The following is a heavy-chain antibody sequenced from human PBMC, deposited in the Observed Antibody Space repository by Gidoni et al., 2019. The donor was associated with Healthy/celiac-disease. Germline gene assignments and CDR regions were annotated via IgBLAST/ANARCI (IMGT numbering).Heavy chain of an antibody. J-gene: IGHJ3*02. D-gene: IGHD3-10*01. CDR1: GYSFNTYW. CDR3: ARQRGPFAFNI. Sequence: EVQLVPSGAEVKKPGKSLKISCKGSGYSFNTYWIGWVRQMPGKGLEWRGIIYPDDSDTRYSPSFRGQVTISADKSISTAYLQWSSLKASDTAMYYCARQRGPFAFNIWGQGTMVTVSS. V-gene: IGHV5-51*01. CDR2: IYPDDSDT.